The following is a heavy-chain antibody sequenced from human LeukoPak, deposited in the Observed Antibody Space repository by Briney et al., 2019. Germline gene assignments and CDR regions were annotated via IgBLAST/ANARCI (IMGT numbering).Heavy chain of an antibody. CDR3: ASQIVPAANFDY. Sequence: GSLRLSCADSGFTFSTYWMHWVRHAPGKGLVWVSRINSDGGSSSYADSVMGRFTISRDNAKNTLFLQMNSLRAEDTAVYYCASQIVPAANFDYWGQGTLVTVSS. CDR1: GFTFSTYW. D-gene: IGHD2-2*01. CDR2: INSDGGSS. V-gene: IGHV3-74*01. J-gene: IGHJ4*02.